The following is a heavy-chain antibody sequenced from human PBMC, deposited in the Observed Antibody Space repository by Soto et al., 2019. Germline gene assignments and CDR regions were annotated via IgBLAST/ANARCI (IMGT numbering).Heavy chain of an antibody. V-gene: IGHV1-8*01. Sequence: ASVKVSCKASGYSFTSLDINWVRQTTGQGLEWMGWMQPSSGRTGYAQKFQGRVTMTRDTSINTAYMELSSLTSDDTAFYYCARGVTAGVDYWGQGTLVTVPQ. CDR2: MQPSSGRT. D-gene: IGHD1-26*01. CDR3: ARGVTAGVDY. CDR1: GYSFTSLD. J-gene: IGHJ4*02.